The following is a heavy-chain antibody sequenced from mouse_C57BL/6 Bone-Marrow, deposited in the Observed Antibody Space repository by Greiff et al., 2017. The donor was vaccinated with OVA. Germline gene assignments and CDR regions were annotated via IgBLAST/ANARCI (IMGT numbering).Heavy chain of an antibody. V-gene: IGHV1-81*01. CDR1: GYTFTSYG. D-gene: IGHD1-1*01. Sequence: VQGVESGAELARPGASVKLSCKASGYTFTSYGISWVKQRTGQGLEWIGEIYPRSGNTYYNEKFKGKATLTADKSSSTAYMELRSLTSEDSAVYFCASFYVRTGYAMDYWGQGTSVTVSS. CDR2: IYPRSGNT. CDR3: ASFYVRTGYAMDY. J-gene: IGHJ4*01.